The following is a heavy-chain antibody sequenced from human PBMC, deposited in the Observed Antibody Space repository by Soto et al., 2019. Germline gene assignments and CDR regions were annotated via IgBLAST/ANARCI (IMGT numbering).Heavy chain of an antibody. Sequence: PSEPLSLTCPVSGGSISSYYWTWIRPSPGKGLEWIGYIYYSGSTSYNPPLKSRATIPVDTPKNQFPLKLSSVTAADTAVYYWARITPLYYADYWGQGTLVTVSS. J-gene: IGHJ4*02. CDR1: GGSISSYY. V-gene: IGHV4-59*01. CDR3: ARITPLYYADY. D-gene: IGHD3-10*01. CDR2: IYYSGST.